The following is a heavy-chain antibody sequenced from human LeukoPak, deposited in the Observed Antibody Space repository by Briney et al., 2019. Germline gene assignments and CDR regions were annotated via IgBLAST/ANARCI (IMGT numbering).Heavy chain of an antibody. CDR3: ARVSRDAFDI. V-gene: IGHV3-13*01. CDR1: GFTFSIYD. CDR2: IGTAGDT. J-gene: IGHJ3*02. Sequence: GGSLRLSCAASGFTFSIYDMHWARQATGKGLEWVSAIGTAGDTYYPGSVKGRFTIFRENAKNSLYLQMNSLRAGDAAVLFCARVSRDAFDIWGQGTMATVSS.